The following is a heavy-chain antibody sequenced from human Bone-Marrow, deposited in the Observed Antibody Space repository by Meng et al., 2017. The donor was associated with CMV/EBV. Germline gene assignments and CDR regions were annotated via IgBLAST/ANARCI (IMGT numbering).Heavy chain of an antibody. V-gene: IGHV4-31*02. Sequence: VSGGSISSGGYYWSWIRQHPGKGLEWIGYIYYSGSTYYNPSLKSRVTISVDTSKNQFSLKLSSVTAADTAVYYCARGGHYDILIGYPDYWGQGTLVTVS. CDR1: GGSISSGGYY. CDR2: IYYSGST. D-gene: IGHD3-9*01. J-gene: IGHJ4*02. CDR3: ARGGHYDILIGYPDY.